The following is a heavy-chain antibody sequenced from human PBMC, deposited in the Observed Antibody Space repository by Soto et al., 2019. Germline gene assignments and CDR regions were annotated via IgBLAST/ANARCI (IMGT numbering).Heavy chain of an antibody. CDR3: VRDPKAASGWPYYFDY. D-gene: IGHD6-19*01. CDR1: GFSFSTYA. Sequence: EVQMVESGGGLGKPGGSLRLSCAASGFSFSTYAMNWVRQAPGKGLEWVSAITRTGENSYYADSVKGRFTISRDNAKKSLYLHMNSLRAEDTAVYYCVRDPKAASGWPYYFDYWGQGTLVTVSS. J-gene: IGHJ4*02. V-gene: IGHV3-21*01. CDR2: ITRTGENS.